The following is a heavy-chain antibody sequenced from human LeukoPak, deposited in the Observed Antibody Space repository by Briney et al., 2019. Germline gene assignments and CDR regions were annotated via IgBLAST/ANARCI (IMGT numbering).Heavy chain of an antibody. CDR1: GGSISSSGYY. Sequence: SETLSLTCTVSGGSISSSGYYWGWIRQPPGKGLEWIASIYYSGSTYYNPSLKSRVTISVDTSKNQLSLKLSSLTAADTAVYYCARGKYYYDPLDYWGQGTLVTVSS. J-gene: IGHJ4*02. D-gene: IGHD3-22*01. CDR2: IYYSGST. V-gene: IGHV4-39*01. CDR3: ARGKYYYDPLDY.